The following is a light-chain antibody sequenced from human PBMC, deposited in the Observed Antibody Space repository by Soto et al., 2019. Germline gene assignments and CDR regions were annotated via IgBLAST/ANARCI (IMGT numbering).Light chain of an antibody. J-gene: IGKJ1*01. CDR2: AAS. V-gene: IGKV1-8*01. CDR1: QGISSY. Sequence: AIRMTQSPSSFSASTGDRVTITCRASQGISSYLAWYQQKPGKAPKLLIYAASTLQSGVPSRFSGSGSGTEFTLTISSLQPDDFATYYCQQYKRFWTFGQGTKVDIK. CDR3: QQYKRFWT.